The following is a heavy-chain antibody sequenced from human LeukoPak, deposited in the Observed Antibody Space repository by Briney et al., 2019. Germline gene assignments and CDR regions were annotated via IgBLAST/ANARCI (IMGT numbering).Heavy chain of an antibody. D-gene: IGHD5-18*01. Sequence: SETLSLTCAVYGGSFSGYYWSWIRQPPGKGLEWIGEINHSGSTNYNPSLKSRVTISVDTSKNQFSLKLSSVTAVDTAVYYCAREIHRGYFDYWGQGTLVTVSS. J-gene: IGHJ4*02. V-gene: IGHV4-34*01. CDR1: GGSFSGYY. CDR2: INHSGST. CDR3: AREIHRGYFDY.